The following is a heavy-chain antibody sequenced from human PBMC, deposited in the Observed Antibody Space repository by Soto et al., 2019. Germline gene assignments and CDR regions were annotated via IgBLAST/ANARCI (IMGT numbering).Heavy chain of an antibody. CDR3: AREKVGTTFFDN. CDR2: IYPSVSS. J-gene: IGHJ4*02. D-gene: IGHD1-1*01. V-gene: IGHV4-38-2*02. CDR1: GFAISRGYY. Sequence: PSETLSLTCNVSGFAISRGYYWSWVRQPPGKGLEWIGSIYPSVSSYHNPSLESRLTLSIDTSKNQFTLTLASVTAADTALYYCAREKVGTTFFDNWGQGTQVTVSS.